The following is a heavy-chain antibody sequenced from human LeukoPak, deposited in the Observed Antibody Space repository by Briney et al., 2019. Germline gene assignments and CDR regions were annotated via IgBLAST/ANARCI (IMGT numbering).Heavy chain of an antibody. CDR3: ARSVTGYSSSWYDY. J-gene: IGHJ4*02. D-gene: IGHD6-13*01. Sequence: SGPTLGDPTQPLTLTCTFSGFSLSTSGVGVGWIRQPPGKALEWLALIYWDDDKRYSPSLKSRLTITKDTSKNQVVLTMTNMDPVDTATYYCARSVTGYSSSWYDYWGQGTLVTVSS. V-gene: IGHV2-5*02. CDR1: GFSLSTSGVG. CDR2: IYWDDDK.